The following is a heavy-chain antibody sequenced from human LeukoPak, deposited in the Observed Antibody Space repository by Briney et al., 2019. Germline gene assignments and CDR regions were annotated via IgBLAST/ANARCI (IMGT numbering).Heavy chain of an antibody. Sequence: GGSLRLPCAASGFTFSRYGMHWVRQAPGKGLEWVAVIWYDGIGKYYADSVKGRFTVSKDTSKNTVYLQMNSLRAEDTAVYYCARDNDVSGHYGYFDYWGQGTLVIVSS. CDR3: ARDNDVSGHYGYFDY. J-gene: IGHJ4*02. CDR2: IWYDGIGK. D-gene: IGHD3-22*01. CDR1: GFTFSRYG. V-gene: IGHV3-33*01.